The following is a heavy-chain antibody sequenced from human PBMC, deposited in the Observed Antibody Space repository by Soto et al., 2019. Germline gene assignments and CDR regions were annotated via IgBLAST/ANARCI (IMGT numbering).Heavy chain of an antibody. Sequence: QVQLVESGGGVVQPGRSLSLSCAASGFTFSNYAIHWVRQAPGKGLEWVSVIWSDGSNKYYTDSVKGRFTISRDNSKNTVHSQMNSLRAEDTAVYYCARDQTGSYPYNWFDPWGQGTLVTVSS. J-gene: IGHJ5*02. CDR1: GFTFSNYA. CDR3: ARDQTGSYPYNWFDP. CDR2: IWSDGSNK. D-gene: IGHD1-26*01. V-gene: IGHV3-33*01.